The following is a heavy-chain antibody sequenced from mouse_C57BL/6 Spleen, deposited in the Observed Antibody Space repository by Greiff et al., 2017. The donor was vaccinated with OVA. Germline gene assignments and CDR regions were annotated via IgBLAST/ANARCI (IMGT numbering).Heavy chain of an antibody. CDR3: ARRGLEIRFDY. CDR1: GYAFTNYL. Sequence: VQLQQSGAELVRPGTSVKVSCKASGYAFTNYLIEWVKQRPGQGLEWIGVINPGSGGTNYNEMFTGKATLTADKSSSTAYMQLSSLTSEDSAVYFCARRGLEIRFDYWGQGTTLTVSS. D-gene: IGHD1-1*01. J-gene: IGHJ2*01. V-gene: IGHV1-54*01. CDR2: INPGSGGT.